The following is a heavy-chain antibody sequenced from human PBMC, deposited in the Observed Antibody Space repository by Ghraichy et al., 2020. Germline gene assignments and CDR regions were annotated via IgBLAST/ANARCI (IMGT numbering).Heavy chain of an antibody. CDR2: INPSGATT. V-gene: IGHV1-46*02. CDR1: GYNFKDYC. J-gene: IGHJ4*02. Sequence: ASVKVSCKASGYNFKDYCMHWVRQAPGQGLEWMGIINPSGATTTYAQSFQGRVTITTDTSTSTVYMDLSSLGSEDTAIYYCASWSGSGYSDKYYLDFWGQGTLVTVSS. CDR3: ASWSGSGYSDKYYLDF. D-gene: IGHD3-3*01.